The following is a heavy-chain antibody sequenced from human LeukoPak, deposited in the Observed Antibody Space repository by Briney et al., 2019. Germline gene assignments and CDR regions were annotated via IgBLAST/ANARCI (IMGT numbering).Heavy chain of an antibody. CDR3: ARKGGTFDS. Sequence: SETLSLTCTVSGGSINYYYWSWIRQPPGKGLEWIGYIYYSETTNYNPSLKSRVTISVDTSKNEFSLNLSSVTAADTALYYCARKGGTFDSWGQGILVTVSS. J-gene: IGHJ4*02. CDR1: GGSINYYY. V-gene: IGHV4-59*08. D-gene: IGHD2-15*01. CDR2: IYYSETT.